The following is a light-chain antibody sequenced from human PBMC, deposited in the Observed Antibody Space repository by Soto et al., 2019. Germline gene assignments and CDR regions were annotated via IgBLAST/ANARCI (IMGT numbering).Light chain of an antibody. CDR1: SSDIGGYDY. Sequence: QSAQAQPPSVSVSPGHSITISCTGTSSDIGGYDYVSWYQQRPGKAPKLMIYEVRYRPSGVSNRFSGSKSGNTASLTISGLQAEDEAVYYCCSYTRTSNHYFFGSGTKVTVL. CDR2: EVR. CDR3: CSYTRTSNHYF. V-gene: IGLV2-14*01. J-gene: IGLJ1*01.